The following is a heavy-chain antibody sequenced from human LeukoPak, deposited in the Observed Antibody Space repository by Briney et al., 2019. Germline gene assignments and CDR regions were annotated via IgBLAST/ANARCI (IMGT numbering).Heavy chain of an antibody. J-gene: IGHJ5*02. Sequence: GGSLRLSCAASGFTFSDYYMSWIRQAPGKGPEWVSYISSSGSTVYYADSVKGRFTISRDNAKNSLYLQMNSLRAEDTAVYYCARVPATGTTVWFDPWGQGTLVTVSS. V-gene: IGHV3-11*01. CDR2: ISSSGSTV. CDR3: ARVPATGTTVWFDP. CDR1: GFTFSDYY. D-gene: IGHD1-7*01.